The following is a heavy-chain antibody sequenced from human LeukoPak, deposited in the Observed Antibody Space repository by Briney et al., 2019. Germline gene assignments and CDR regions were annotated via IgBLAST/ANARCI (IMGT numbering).Heavy chain of an antibody. CDR3: ARAGTDYYYDSSGYYSDY. V-gene: IGHV4-59*01. J-gene: IGHJ4*02. CDR2: IYYSGST. Sequence: PSETLSLTCTVSGGSISSYYWSWIRQPPGKGLEWIGYIYYSGSTNYNPSLKSRVTISVDTSKNQFSLKLSSVTAADTAVYYCARAGTDYYYDSSGYYSDYWGQGTLVTVSS. D-gene: IGHD3-22*01. CDR1: GGSISSYY.